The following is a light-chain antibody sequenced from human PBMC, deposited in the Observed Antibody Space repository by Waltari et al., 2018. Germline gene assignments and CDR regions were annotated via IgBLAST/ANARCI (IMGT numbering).Light chain of an antibody. CDR3: YSTDSSGDHGV. J-gene: IGLJ3*02. CDR2: EDT. Sequence: SYELTQQPSVSVSPGQTARITCSVHASPDPHVYWYQQQQGQAPVLVIFEDTKRPSGIPERFSGSSSGTTATLTISGAQVEDEADYYCYSTDSSGDHGVFGGGTKLTVL. CDR1: ASPDPH. V-gene: IGLV3-10*01.